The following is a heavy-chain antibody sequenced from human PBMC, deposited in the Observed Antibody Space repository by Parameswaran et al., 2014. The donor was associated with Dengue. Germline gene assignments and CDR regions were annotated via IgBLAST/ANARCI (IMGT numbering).Heavy chain of an antibody. V-gene: IGHV1-46*01. J-gene: IGHJ4*02. CDR2: INPSGGST. CDR3: ARVPRCSSTSCYSDYFDY. Sequence: WVRQAPGQGLEWMGIINPSGGSTSYAQKFQGRVTMTRDTSTSTVYMELSSLRSEDTAVYYCARVPRCSSTSCYSDYFDYWGQGTLVTVSS. D-gene: IGHD2-2*01.